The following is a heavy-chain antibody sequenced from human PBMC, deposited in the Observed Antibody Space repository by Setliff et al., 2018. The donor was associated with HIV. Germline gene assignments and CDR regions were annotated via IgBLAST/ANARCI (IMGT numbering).Heavy chain of an antibody. Sequence: SETLSLTCTVSGGSINSSSYYWGWIRQLPGKGLEWIGSIYYSGSTYYNPSLKSRVTISVDTSKNQFSLKLSSVTAADTAVYYCARRGAYYDILTGYRSHYFDYWGQGTLVTVSS. CDR3: ARRGAYYDILTGYRSHYFDY. V-gene: IGHV4-39*01. J-gene: IGHJ4*02. CDR2: IYYSGST. D-gene: IGHD3-9*01. CDR1: GGSINSSSYY.